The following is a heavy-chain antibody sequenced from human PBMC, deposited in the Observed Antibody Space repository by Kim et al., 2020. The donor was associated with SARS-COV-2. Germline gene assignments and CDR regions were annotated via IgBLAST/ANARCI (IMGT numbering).Heavy chain of an antibody. CDR3: ARDRSGRNPRSGYGYWYFDL. J-gene: IGHJ2*01. Sequence: GGSLRLSCAASGFTVSSNYMSWVRQAPGKGLEWVSVIYSGGSTYYADSVKGRFTISRDNSKNTPYLQMNSLIAEDTAVYYCARDRSGRNPRSGYGYWYFDLWGRGTLVTVSS. CDR1: GFTVSSNY. D-gene: IGHD3-22*01. V-gene: IGHV3-53*01. CDR2: IYSGGST.